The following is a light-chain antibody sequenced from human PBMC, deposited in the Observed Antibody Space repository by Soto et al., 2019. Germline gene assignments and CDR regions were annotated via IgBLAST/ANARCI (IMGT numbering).Light chain of an antibody. Sequence: IVMTQSPDSLAVSLGGRATINWKSSQSVLYSSNNKNYLAWYQQKPGQPPKLLIYWASTRESGVPDRFSGSGSGTDFTLTISSLQAEDVAVYYCQQYYSTPRTFGQGTKVDIK. CDR3: QQYYSTPRT. CDR2: WAS. V-gene: IGKV4-1*01. CDR1: QSVLYSSNNKNY. J-gene: IGKJ1*01.